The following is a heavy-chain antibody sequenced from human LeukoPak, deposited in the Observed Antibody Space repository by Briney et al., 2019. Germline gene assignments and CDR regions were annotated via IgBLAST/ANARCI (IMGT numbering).Heavy chain of an antibody. CDR2: ISWNSGSI. J-gene: IGHJ3*02. V-gene: IGHV3-9*01. CDR3: AKAYVDTAMVDAFDI. D-gene: IGHD5-18*01. CDR1: GFTFDDYA. Sequence: GGSLRLSCAASGFTFDDYAMHWVRQAPGKGLEWVSGISWNSGSIGYADSVKGRFTIFRDNAKNSLYLQMNSLRAEDTALYYCAKAYVDTAMVDAFDIWGQGTMVTVSS.